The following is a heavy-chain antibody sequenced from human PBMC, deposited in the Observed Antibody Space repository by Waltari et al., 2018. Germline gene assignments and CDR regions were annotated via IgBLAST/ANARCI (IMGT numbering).Heavy chain of an antibody. J-gene: IGHJ4*02. CDR2: ISFDGSNK. V-gene: IGHV3-30-3*01. D-gene: IGHD5-12*01. Sequence: QVQLVESGGGVVQPGRSLRLSCAASGFTFSSYAMHWVRQAPGKGLEWVAVISFDGSNKYYADAVKCRFTISRDNSKNTLYLQMNSLRAEDTAVYYCARDTVDSGYVGFYFDYWGQGTLVTVSS. CDR1: GFTFSSYA. CDR3: ARDTVDSGYVGFYFDY.